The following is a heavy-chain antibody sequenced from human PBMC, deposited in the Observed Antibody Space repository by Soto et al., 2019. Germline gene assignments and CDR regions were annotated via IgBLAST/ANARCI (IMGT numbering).Heavy chain of an antibody. Sequence: PGGSLRLSCAASGFTFSSYSMNWVRQAPGKGLEWVSSISSSSSYIYYADSVKGRFTISRDNAKNSLYLQMNSLRAEDTAVYYCARETAWLSRGKNWFDPWGQGTLVTVSS. V-gene: IGHV3-21*01. CDR2: ISSSSSYI. CDR1: GFTFSSYS. D-gene: IGHD3-16*01. CDR3: ARETAWLSRGKNWFDP. J-gene: IGHJ5*02.